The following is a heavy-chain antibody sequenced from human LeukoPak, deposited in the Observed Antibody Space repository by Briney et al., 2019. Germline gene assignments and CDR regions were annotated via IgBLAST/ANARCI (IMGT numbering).Heavy chain of an antibody. D-gene: IGHD2-21*01. CDR3: ARAASYCGGDCYLGDY. J-gene: IGHJ4*02. CDR1: GGTFSSYA. V-gene: IGHV1-69*13. Sequence: ASVKVSCKASGGTFSSYAISWVRQAPGQGLEWMGEIIPIFGTANYAQKFQGRVTITADESTSTAYMELSSLRSEDTAVYYCARAASYCGGDCYLGDYWGQGTLVTVSS. CDR2: IIPIFGTA.